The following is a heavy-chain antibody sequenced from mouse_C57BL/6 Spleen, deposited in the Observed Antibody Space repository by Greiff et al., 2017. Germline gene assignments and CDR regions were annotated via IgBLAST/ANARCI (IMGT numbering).Heavy chain of an antibody. Sequence: EVMLVESGGGLVKPGGSLKLSCAASGFTFSSYAMSWVRQTPEKRLEWVATISDGGSYTYYPDNVKGRFTISRDNAKNNLYLQMSHLKSEDTAMYYCARDDLSTRVTTRAWFAYWGQGTLVTVSA. CDR3: ARDDLSTRVTTRAWFAY. J-gene: IGHJ3*01. CDR2: ISDGGSYT. D-gene: IGHD2-2*01. CDR1: GFTFSSYA. V-gene: IGHV5-4*01.